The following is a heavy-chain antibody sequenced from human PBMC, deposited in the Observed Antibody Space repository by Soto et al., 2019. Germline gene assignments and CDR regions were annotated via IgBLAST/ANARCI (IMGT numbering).Heavy chain of an antibody. CDR1: GFTVSSNY. V-gene: IGHV3-66*01. CDR3: AKTPHYDYIWGSYLGQYFDY. D-gene: IGHD3-16*02. Sequence: HPGGSLRLSCAASGFTVSSNYMSWVRQAPGKGLEWVSVIYSGGSTYYADSVKGRFTISRDNSKNTLYLQMNSLRAEDTAVYYCAKTPHYDYIWGSYLGQYFDYWGQGTLVTVSS. CDR2: IYSGGST. J-gene: IGHJ4*02.